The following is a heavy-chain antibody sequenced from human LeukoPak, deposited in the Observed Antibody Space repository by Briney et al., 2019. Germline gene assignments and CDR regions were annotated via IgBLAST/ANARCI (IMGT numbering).Heavy chain of an antibody. CDR1: GFTFSDYY. Sequence: GGSLRLSCAASGFTFSDYYMSWIRQAPGKGLEWVGFIRSKAYGGTTEYAASVKGRFTISRDDSKSIAYLQMNSLKTEDTAVYYCTRDLRVVAAVYYYYGMDVWGQGTTVTVSS. D-gene: IGHD2-15*01. CDR2: IRSKAYGGTT. CDR3: TRDLRVVAAVYYYYGMDV. J-gene: IGHJ6*02. V-gene: IGHV3-49*03.